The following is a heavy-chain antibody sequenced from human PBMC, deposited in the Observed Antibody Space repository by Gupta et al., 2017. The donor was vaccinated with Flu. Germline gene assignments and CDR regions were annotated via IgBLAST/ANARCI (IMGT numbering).Heavy chain of an antibody. D-gene: IGHD1-26*01. CDR3: AKAKAWKDSGSYYYYGMDV. J-gene: IGHJ6*02. CDR1: GFTFSSYG. Sequence: QVQLVESGGGVVQPGRSLRLSCAASGFTFSSYGMHWVRQAPGKGLEWVAVISYDGSNKYYADSVKGRFTISRDNSKNTLYLQMNSLRAEDTAVYYCAKAKAWKDSGSYYYYGMDVWGQGTTVTVSS. V-gene: IGHV3-30*18. CDR2: ISYDGSNK.